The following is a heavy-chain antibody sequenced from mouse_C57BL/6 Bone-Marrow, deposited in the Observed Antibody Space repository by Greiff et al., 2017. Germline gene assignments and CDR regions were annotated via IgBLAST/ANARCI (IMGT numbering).Heavy chain of an antibody. CDR3: ASTMVTLCDY. J-gene: IGHJ2*01. CDR1: GYTFTSYW. V-gene: IGHV1-69*01. CDR2: IDPSDSYT. Sequence: QVQLQQPGAELVMPGASVKLSCKASGYTFTSYWMHWVKQRPGQGLEWIGEIDPSDSYTNYNQKFKGKSTLTVDKSSSTAYMQLSSLTSEDSAVXYCASTMVTLCDYWGQGTTLTVSS. D-gene: IGHD2-13*01.